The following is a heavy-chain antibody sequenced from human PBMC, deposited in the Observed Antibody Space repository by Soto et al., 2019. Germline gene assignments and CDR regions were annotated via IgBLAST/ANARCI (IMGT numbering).Heavy chain of an antibody. CDR1: GFTFSSYA. D-gene: IGHD3-9*01. CDR3: AKDVEWKYYDILTGYYPRGKYYFDY. Sequence: GGSLRLSCAASGFTFSSYAMSWVRQAPGKGLEWVSAISGSGGSTYYADSVKGRFTISRDNSKNTLYLQMNSLRAEDTAVYYCAKDVEWKYYDILTGYYPRGKYYFDYWGQGTLVTVSS. J-gene: IGHJ4*02. V-gene: IGHV3-23*01. CDR2: ISGSGGST.